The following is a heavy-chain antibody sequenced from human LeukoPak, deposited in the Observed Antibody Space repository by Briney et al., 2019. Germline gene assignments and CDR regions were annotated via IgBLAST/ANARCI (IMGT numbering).Heavy chain of an antibody. J-gene: IGHJ4*02. CDR2: ISYDGSSK. Sequence: GGSLRLSCAASGFTFSSYSMHWVRQAPGKGLEWLSVISYDGSSKYFADSVKGRFTISRDNSENTLYLQLNSLRVEDTAVYSCARGPYSSGSSADYWGQGTLVTVSS. CDR1: GFTFSSYS. CDR3: ARGPYSSGSSADY. V-gene: IGHV3-30-3*01. D-gene: IGHD6-19*01.